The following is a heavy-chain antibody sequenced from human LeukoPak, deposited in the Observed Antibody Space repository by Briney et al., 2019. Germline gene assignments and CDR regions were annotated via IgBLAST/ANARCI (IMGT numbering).Heavy chain of an antibody. D-gene: IGHD4-11*01. CDR1: GFTFSSYS. CDR2: ISSSSSYI. Sequence: GGPLRLSSAASGFTFSSYSMNWVRQAPGKGLEWVSSISSSSSYIYYADSVKGRFTISRDNAKSSLYLQMNSLRAEDTAVYYCARDKRGKSVTTLPRYYYYYYMDVWGKGTTVTVSS. V-gene: IGHV3-21*01. CDR3: ARDKRGKSVTTLPRYYYYYYMDV. J-gene: IGHJ6*03.